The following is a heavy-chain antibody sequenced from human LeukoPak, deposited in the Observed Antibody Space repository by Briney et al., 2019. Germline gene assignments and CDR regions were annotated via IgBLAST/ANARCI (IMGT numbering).Heavy chain of an antibody. CDR3: TRSVPKAVTAYGWDGFQI. Sequence: GGSLRLSRAASGFTFSSYDMHWVRQVTGKGLEWVSGIGIAGDTYYPGSVKGRFTISRENAKKSLYLQMNSLRAGDTAVYYCTRSVPKAVTAYGWDGFQIRGQGTKVTVSS. J-gene: IGHJ3*02. V-gene: IGHV3-13*04. CDR1: GFTFSSYD. D-gene: IGHD2-21*02. CDR2: IGIAGDT.